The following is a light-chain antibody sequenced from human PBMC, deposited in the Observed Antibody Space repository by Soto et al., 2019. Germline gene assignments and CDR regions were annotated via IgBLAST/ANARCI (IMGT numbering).Light chain of an antibody. Sequence: EIVLTQSPGTLSLSPXXXXTXXXXASQSVSSSYLAWYQQKPGQAPRLLIYGASSRATGIPDRFSGSGSGTDFTLTISRLEPEXXAVXYXQXXGSSSYTFGQGTKLEIK. J-gene: IGKJ2*01. CDR2: GAS. CDR3: QXXGSSSYT. V-gene: IGKV3-20*01. CDR1: QSVSSSY.